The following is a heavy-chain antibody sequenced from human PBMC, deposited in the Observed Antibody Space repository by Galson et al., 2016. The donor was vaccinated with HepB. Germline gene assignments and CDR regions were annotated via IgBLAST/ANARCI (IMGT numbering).Heavy chain of an antibody. CDR1: GGSFSGYN. V-gene: IGHV4-34*01. J-gene: IGHJ6*02. CDR2: IHHSGST. D-gene: IGHD6-19*01. Sequence: SETLSLTCAVYGGSFSGYNWTWIRQPQGKGLEWIGEIHHSGSTIYNPSLKSRVATSVDSSKNQLSLSLRSVTAADTAVYYCARPRSGPVGGNYYMDVWGQGTTVTISS. CDR3: ARPRSGPVGGNYYMDV.